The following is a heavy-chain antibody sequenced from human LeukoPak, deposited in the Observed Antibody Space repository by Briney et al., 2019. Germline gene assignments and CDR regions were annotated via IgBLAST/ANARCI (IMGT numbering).Heavy chain of an antibody. CDR2: ISYDGSNK. CDR3: ARDALRFLEWSYAFDI. V-gene: IGHV3-30-3*01. D-gene: IGHD3-3*01. J-gene: IGHJ3*02. Sequence: GGSLRLSCAASGFTFSSYAMPWVRQAPGKGLEWVAVISYDGSNKYYADSVKGRFTISRDNSKNTLYLQMNSLRAEDTAVYYCARDALRFLEWSYAFDIWGQGTMVTVSS. CDR1: GFTFSSYA.